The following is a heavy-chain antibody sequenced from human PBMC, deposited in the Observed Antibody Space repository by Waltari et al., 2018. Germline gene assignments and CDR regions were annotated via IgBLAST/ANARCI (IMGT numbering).Heavy chain of an antibody. V-gene: IGHV3-53*01. J-gene: IGHJ4*02. Sequence: EVQLVESGGGLIPPGGSLRLSCAASGFNINYNYMSWVRQAPGKGLGCVSVIYAGSGGTFYAESVKGRFTVSRDNSKNTLYLDLNSLTAEDSAVYYCARAGLGSPLQWQQLLDSWGRGTLVTVSS. CDR1: GFNINYNY. CDR3: ARAGLGSPLQWQQLLDS. D-gene: IGHD5-12*01. CDR2: IYAGSGGT.